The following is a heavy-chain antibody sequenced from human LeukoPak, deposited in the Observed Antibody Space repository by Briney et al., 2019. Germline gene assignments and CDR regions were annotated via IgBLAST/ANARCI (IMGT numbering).Heavy chain of an antibody. D-gene: IGHD4-17*01. CDR2: IGGRGTIT. CDR3: AKDDDYVEYGYYFDF. CDR1: GFTFSSYA. V-gene: IGHV3-23*01. J-gene: IGHJ4*02. Sequence: SGVSLRLSCAASGFTFSSYAMSWVRQAPGKGLEWVSAIGGRGTITYYADSVKGRFTISKDNSKNTLYLQMNSLRAEDTAVYYCAKDDDYVEYGYYFDFWGQGTLVTVSS.